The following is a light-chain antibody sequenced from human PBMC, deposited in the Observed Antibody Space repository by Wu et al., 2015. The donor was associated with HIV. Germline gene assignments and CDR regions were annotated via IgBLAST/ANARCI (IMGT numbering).Light chain of an antibody. CDR2: HTL. J-gene: IGKJ4*01. Sequence: IVLTQSPGTLSLSSGERATLSCRASQSVSNRNLAWYQQKPGQPPRLLIYHTLSRATGVPDRFNGGASGTDFTLTIDELQPEDFGVYYCQYYGTSLLTFSGGTQ. CDR1: QSVSNRN. CDR3: QYYGTSLLT. V-gene: IGKV3-20*01.